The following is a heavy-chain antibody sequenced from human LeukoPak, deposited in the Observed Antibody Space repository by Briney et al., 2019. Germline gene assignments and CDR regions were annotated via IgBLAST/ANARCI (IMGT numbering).Heavy chain of an antibody. CDR1: GYSISSGYY. V-gene: IGHV4-38-2*01. J-gene: IGHJ4*02. D-gene: IGHD2-15*01. CDR2: IYHSGST. CDR3: ARSSDIGDN. Sequence: SETLSLTCAVSGYSISSGYYWGWIRQPPGKGLEWIGSIYHSGSTYYNPSLKSRVTISVDTSKNQFSLKLSSVTAADTAVYYCARSSDIGDNWGQGTLVTLSS.